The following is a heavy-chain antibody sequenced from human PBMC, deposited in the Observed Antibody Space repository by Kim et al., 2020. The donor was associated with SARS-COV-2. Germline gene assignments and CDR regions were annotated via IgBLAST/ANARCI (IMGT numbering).Heavy chain of an antibody. Sequence: GGSLRLSCAVSGITFEKYAMHWVRQVPGKGLEWVAGFSLDSNRIDYAASVKGRFTISRDAAKNSLYLQMSSLRAEDTALYYCTKDLTPGGADVWGQGTTV. V-gene: IGHV3-9*01. D-gene: IGHD2-15*01. CDR2: FSLDSNRI. CDR3: TKDLTPGGADV. CDR1: GITFEKYA. J-gene: IGHJ6*02.